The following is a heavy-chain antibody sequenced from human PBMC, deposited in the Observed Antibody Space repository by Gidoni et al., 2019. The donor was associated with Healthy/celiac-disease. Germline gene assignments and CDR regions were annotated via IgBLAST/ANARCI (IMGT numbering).Heavy chain of an antibody. J-gene: IGHJ6*03. Sequence: QVQLVQSGAEVKKPGASVKVSCKASGYTFTGYYMHWVRQAPGQGLEWMGWINPNIGGTNQSKKVQGRGTMTRDTSISTAYMGLRRLGSDDTAVYYCARVGWGPLRLGELSLLVYYYMDVWGKGTTGTVSS. CDR3: ARVGWGPLRLGELSLLVYYYMDV. V-gene: IGHV1-2*02. CDR2: INPNIGGT. D-gene: IGHD3-16*02. CDR1: GYTFTGYY.